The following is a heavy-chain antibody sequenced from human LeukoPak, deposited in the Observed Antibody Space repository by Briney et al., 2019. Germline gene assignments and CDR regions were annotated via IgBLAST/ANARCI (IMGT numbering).Heavy chain of an antibody. CDR3: ARGKPPVPPFDD. J-gene: IGHJ4*02. V-gene: IGHV1-69*04. Sequence: ASVKVSCKASGDTFSVNSISWVRQAPGQGLEWMGRIVPILHIANYAQKFQDRVTITADTATNTAYMMLSSLRSDDTAVYYCARGKPPVPPFDDWGQGTLVTVSS. CDR1: GDTFSVNS. D-gene: IGHD2-2*01. CDR2: IVPILHIA.